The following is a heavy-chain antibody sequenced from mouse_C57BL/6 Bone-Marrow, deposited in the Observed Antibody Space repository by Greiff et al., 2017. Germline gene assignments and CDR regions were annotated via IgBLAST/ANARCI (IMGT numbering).Heavy chain of an antibody. J-gene: IGHJ2*01. Sequence: QVQLVESGAELARPGASVKLSCKASGYTSTSYGISWVKQRTGQGLEWIGEIYPRSGNTYYNEKFKGKATLTADKSSSTAYMELRSLTSEDSAVYFCARENYGSSYGYWGQGTTLTVSS. CDR1: GYTSTSYG. D-gene: IGHD1-1*01. V-gene: IGHV1-81*01. CDR3: ARENYGSSYGY. CDR2: IYPRSGNT.